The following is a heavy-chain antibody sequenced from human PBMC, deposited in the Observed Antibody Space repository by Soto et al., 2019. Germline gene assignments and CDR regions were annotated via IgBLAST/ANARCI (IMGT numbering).Heavy chain of an antibody. V-gene: IGHV5-51*01. CDR2: IYPGDSDT. D-gene: IGHD3-22*01. CDR1: GYSFTIYW. J-gene: IGHJ4*02. Sequence: GESRKISWKGSGYSFTIYWIGCVRQVPGKGLEWMGIIYPGDSDTRYSPSFQGQVTISADKSITTAYLQWSRLTASDSAMYYCARTGSGYFFYWGQGTQVTVSS. CDR3: ARTGSGYFFY.